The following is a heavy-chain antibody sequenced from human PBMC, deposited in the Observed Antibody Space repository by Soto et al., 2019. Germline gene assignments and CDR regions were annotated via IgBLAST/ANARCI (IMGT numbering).Heavy chain of an antibody. CDR2: MNPNSGNT. V-gene: IGHV1-8*01. CDR3: ARARTSIGFGI. Sequence: QVQLVQSGAEVKKPGASVKVSCKASGYTFTSYDINWVRQATGRGLEWMGWMNPNSGNTGYAQKFQGRVTMTRNTSISTAYMELSSLTSEDTPVYCCARARTSIGFGIWGQVTMVTLSS. CDR1: GYTFTSYD. J-gene: IGHJ3*02. D-gene: IGHD2-2*01.